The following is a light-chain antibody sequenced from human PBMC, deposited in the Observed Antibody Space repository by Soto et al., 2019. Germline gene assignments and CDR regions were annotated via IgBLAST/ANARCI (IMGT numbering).Light chain of an antibody. V-gene: IGLV2-23*02. J-gene: IGLJ1*01. Sequence: QSVLTQPASASGSPGQSITISCTGTSSDVGSYNLVSWYQQHPGKAPKLMIYEVSKRPSGVSNRFSGSKSGNTASLTISGLQAEYEADYYCCSYAGSSNPYVLGTGTKVSVL. CDR2: EVS. CDR3: CSYAGSSNPYV. CDR1: SSDVGSYNL.